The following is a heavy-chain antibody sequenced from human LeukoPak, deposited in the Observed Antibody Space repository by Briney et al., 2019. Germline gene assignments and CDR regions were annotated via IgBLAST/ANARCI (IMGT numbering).Heavy chain of an antibody. D-gene: IGHD6-13*01. CDR2: IIPIFGTA. V-gene: IGHV1-69*05. CDR3: ARSSAADDLRLDY. J-gene: IGHJ4*02. Sequence: SVKVSCKASGGTFSSYAISWERQAPGQGLEWMGGIIPIFGTANYAQKFQGRVTITTDESTSTAYMELSSLRSEDTAVYYCARSSAADDLRLDYWGQGTLVTVSS. CDR1: GGTFSSYA.